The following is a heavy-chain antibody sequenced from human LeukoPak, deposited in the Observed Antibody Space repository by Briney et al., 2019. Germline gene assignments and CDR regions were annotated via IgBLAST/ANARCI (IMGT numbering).Heavy chain of an antibody. D-gene: IGHD6-13*01. CDR1: GFTFSSYS. J-gene: IGHJ4*02. V-gene: IGHV3-21*01. CDR2: ISSSSSYI. CDR3: ARDLEQQLGFDY. Sequence: GGSLRLSCAASGFTFSSYSMNWVRQAPGKGLEWVSPISSSSSYIYYADSVKGRFTISRDNAKNSLYLQMNSLRAEDTAVYYRARDLEQQLGFDYWGQGTLVTVSS.